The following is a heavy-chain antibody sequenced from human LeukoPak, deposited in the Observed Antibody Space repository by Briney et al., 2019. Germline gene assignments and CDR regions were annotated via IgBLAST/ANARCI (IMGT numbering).Heavy chain of an antibody. CDR3: ARAMDY. CDR2: SYYSGNT. Sequence: SETLSLTCTVSGGSMNTYYWSWIRQSPGKGLEWIGNSYYSGNTNYNPSLRSRVTISVDTSNNQFSLKMRSVTAADTAVYYCARAMDYWGQGTLVTVSS. V-gene: IGHV4-59*01. J-gene: IGHJ4*02. CDR1: GGSMNTYY.